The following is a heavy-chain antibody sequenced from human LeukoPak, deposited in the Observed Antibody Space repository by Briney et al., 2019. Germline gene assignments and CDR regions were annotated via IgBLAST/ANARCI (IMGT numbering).Heavy chain of an antibody. J-gene: IGHJ3*02. V-gene: IGHV1-24*01. D-gene: IGHD1-26*01. CDR3: ATDGVGATLGDAFDI. Sequence: ASVKVSCKVSGYTLTELSMHWVRQAPGKGLEWMGGFDPEDGETIYAQKFQGRVTMTEDTSTDTAHMELSSLRSEDTAVYYCATDGVGATLGDAFDIWGQGTMVTVSS. CDR1: GYTLTELS. CDR2: FDPEDGET.